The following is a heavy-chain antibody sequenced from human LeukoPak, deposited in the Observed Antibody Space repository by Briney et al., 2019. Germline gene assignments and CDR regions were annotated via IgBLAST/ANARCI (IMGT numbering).Heavy chain of an antibody. CDR2: ISYDGSTK. CDR1: GFSFSSYA. Sequence: GGSLRLSCAASGFSFSSYAIHWVRQAPGKGLEWVAVISYDGSTKYYGDSVKGRFTISRDNSKNTLYLQMNSLRAEDTAVYYCAREGLYSGYDWYWGQGTLVTVSS. J-gene: IGHJ4*02. D-gene: IGHD5-12*01. CDR3: AREGLYSGYDWY. V-gene: IGHV3-30-3*01.